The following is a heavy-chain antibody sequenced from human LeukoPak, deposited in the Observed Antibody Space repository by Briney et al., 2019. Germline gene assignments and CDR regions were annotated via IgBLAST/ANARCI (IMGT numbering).Heavy chain of an antibody. D-gene: IGHD4-11*01. J-gene: IGHJ5*02. CDR3: ARVTTVTTLGWFDP. Sequence: ASVKVSCEASGGTFSSYAISWVRQAPGQGLEWMGGIIPIFGTANYAQKFQGRVTITTDESTSTAYMELSSLRSEDTAVYYCARVTTVTTLGWFDPWGQGTLVTVSS. CDR2: IIPIFGTA. V-gene: IGHV1-69*05. CDR1: GGTFSSYA.